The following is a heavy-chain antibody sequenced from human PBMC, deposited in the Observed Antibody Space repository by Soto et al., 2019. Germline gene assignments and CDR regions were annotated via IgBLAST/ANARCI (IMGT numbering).Heavy chain of an antibody. CDR1: GFTFSSYG. V-gene: IGHV3-33*01. D-gene: IGHD3-3*01. CDR3: ARDALTIFGVVTSYYYYGMDV. Sequence: QVQLVESGGGMVQPGRSLRLSCAASGFTFSSYGMHWVRQAPGKGLEWVAVIWYDGSNKYYADSVKGRFTISRDNSKNTLYLQMNSLRAEDTAVYDCARDALTIFGVVTSYYYYGMDVWGQGTTVTVSS. CDR2: IWYDGSNK. J-gene: IGHJ6*02.